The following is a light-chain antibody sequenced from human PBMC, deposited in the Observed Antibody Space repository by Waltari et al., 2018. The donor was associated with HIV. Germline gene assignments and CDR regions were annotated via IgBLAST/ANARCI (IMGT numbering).Light chain of an antibody. CDR3: LQSYSSPLS. J-gene: IGKJ3*01. V-gene: IGKV1-39*01. CDR2: VAS. CDR1: QTVSTY. Sequence: DIQVTQSPSSLSASVGDRVTIACRTSQTVSTYVNWYQQKEGEAPKLLISVASALQSGVPSRFSGSGSGTDFTLSISSLESEDFATYYCLQSYSSPLSFGPGTRVDIK.